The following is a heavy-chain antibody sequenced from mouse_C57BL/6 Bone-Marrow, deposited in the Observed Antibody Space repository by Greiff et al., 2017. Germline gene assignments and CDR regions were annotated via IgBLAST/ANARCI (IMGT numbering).Heavy chain of an antibody. Sequence: EVQLQQSGPELVKPGASVKISCKASGYSFTDYNMNWVKQSNGKSLEWIGVINPNYGTTSYNQKFKGKATLTVDQSSSTAYMQLNSLTSEDSAVYYCAIIYYYGSSCDWYFEVWGTGTTVTVSS. D-gene: IGHD1-1*01. CDR3: AIIYYYGSSCDWYFEV. CDR1: GYSFTDYN. J-gene: IGHJ1*03. CDR2: INPNYGTT. V-gene: IGHV1-39*01.